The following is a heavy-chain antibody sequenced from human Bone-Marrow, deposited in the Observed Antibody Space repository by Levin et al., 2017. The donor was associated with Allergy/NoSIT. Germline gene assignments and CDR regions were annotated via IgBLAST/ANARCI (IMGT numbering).Heavy chain of an antibody. Sequence: PGGSLRLSCAASGFIFDDYAMHWVRQTPGKGLEWVSSINWNGDSVGYADSVKGRFAISRDNGKNYLFLQMSSLRPEDSALYHCTAYCSGGTCSNTDYWGQGTLVTVSS. J-gene: IGHJ4*02. CDR1: GFIFDDYA. CDR2: INWNGDSV. V-gene: IGHV3-9*01. D-gene: IGHD2-15*01. CDR3: TAYCSGGTCSNTDY.